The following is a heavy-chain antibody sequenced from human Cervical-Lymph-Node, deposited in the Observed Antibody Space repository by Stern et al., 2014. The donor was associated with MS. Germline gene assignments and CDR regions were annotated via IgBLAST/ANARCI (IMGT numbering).Heavy chain of an antibody. Sequence: QVQLMQSGAEVKKPGASVEVSCKTSGYTFTSYAIHWVRQAPGQSLEWMGGIDTGNGRTEFSQQFQGRVTFTRDTPASTVYMELSSLRSDDTAVYYCTRVYWSPYGMDVWGQGTTVTVSS. CDR3: TRVYWSPYGMDV. CDR1: GYTFTSYA. V-gene: IGHV1-3*04. J-gene: IGHJ6*02. D-gene: IGHD2-8*02. CDR2: IDTGNGRT.